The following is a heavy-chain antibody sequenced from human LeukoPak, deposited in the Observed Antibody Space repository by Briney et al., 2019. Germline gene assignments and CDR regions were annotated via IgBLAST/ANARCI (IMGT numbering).Heavy chain of an antibody. Sequence: GGSLRLSCAASGFTLSSYAMSWVRQAPGKGLEWVSAISNSGGSTFYADSVKGRFTISRDNSKNTLYLQMNSLRAEDTAVYYCAKDRISMVRGVTRNWGQGTLVTVSS. CDR2: ISNSGGST. CDR3: AKDRISMVRGVTRN. CDR1: GFTLSSYA. J-gene: IGHJ4*02. V-gene: IGHV3-23*01. D-gene: IGHD3-10*01.